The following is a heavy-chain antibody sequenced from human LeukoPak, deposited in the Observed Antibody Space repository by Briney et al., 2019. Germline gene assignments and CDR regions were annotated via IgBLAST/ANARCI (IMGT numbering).Heavy chain of an antibody. V-gene: IGHV3-53*01. CDR3: ARGFVDTAMVLAYYGMDV. CDR1: GFTVSNNY. J-gene: IGHJ6*02. Sequence: GGSLRLSCAASGFTVSNNYMSWVRQAPGKGLEWVSVIYSGGSTYYADSVKGRFTFSRDNSKNTLYLQMNSLRAEDTAVYYCARGFVDTAMVLAYYGMDVWGQGTTVTVSS. D-gene: IGHD5-18*01. CDR2: IYSGGST.